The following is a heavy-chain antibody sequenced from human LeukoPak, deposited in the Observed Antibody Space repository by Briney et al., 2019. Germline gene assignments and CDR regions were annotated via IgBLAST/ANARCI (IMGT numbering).Heavy chain of an antibody. V-gene: IGHV3-23*01. Sequence: GGSPRLSSAASGFTFSSSATSRVRQAPGKGRGWVSAFSGRGGSTNSADSVKGRFTISRDNSKNTLYLQMNSLRAEDTAVYYCAKGRLNCSGGSCYSMFVYWGQGTLVTVSS. J-gene: IGHJ4*02. D-gene: IGHD2-15*01. CDR3: AKGRLNCSGGSCYSMFVY. CDR1: GFTFSSSA. CDR2: FSGRGGST.